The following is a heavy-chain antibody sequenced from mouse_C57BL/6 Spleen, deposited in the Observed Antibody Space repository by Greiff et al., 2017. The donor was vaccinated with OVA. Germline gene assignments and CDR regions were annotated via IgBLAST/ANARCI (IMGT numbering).Heavy chain of an antibody. CDR1: GYSITSGYY. CDR3: ASGTTVVATKAMDY. V-gene: IGHV3-6*01. Sequence: EVKLMESGPGLVKPSQSLSLTCSVTGYSITSGYYWNWIRQFPGNKLEWMGYISYDGSNNYNPSLKNRISITRDTSKNQFFLKLNSVTTEDTATYYCASGTTVVATKAMDYWGQGTSVTVSS. J-gene: IGHJ4*01. CDR2: ISYDGSN. D-gene: IGHD1-1*01.